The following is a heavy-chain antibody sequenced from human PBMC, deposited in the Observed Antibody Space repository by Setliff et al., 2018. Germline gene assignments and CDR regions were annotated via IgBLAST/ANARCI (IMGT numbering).Heavy chain of an antibody. CDR1: GGTFSSYA. Sequence: SVKVSCKASGGTFSSYAISWVRQAPGQGLEWMGGIIPIFGTADYAQKFQGRVTITADESTSTAYMELSSLRSEDTAVYYCARDLIDPDYGDYLSFYYYGMDVWGQGTTVTVSS. J-gene: IGHJ6*02. V-gene: IGHV1-69*13. D-gene: IGHD4-17*01. CDR3: ARDLIDPDYGDYLSFYYYGMDV. CDR2: IIPIFGTA.